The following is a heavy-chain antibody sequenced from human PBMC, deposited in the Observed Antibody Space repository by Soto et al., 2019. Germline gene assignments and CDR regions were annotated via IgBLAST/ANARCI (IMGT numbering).Heavy chain of an antibody. D-gene: IGHD4-17*01. CDR3: ASPVRFLSSL. CDR2: ISYDGSNK. CDR1: GFTFSSYA. V-gene: IGHV3-30-3*01. Sequence: GGSLRLSCAASGFTFSSYAMHWVRQAPGKGLEWVAVISYDGSNKYYADSVKGRFTISRDNSKNTLYLQMNSLRAEDTAVYYCASPVRFLSSLWGQGTLVTVSS. J-gene: IGHJ4*02.